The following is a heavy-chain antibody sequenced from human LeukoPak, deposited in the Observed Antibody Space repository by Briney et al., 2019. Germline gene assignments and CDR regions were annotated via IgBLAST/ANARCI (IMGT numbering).Heavy chain of an antibody. CDR2: INPNSGGT. CDR3: ARRGSRNYYDSSGYIPTDAFDI. D-gene: IGHD3-22*01. V-gene: IGHV1-2*02. CDR1: GYTFTGYY. Sequence: ASVKVSCKASGYTFTGYYMHWVRQAPGQGLEWMGWINPNSGGTNYAQKLQGRVTMTRDTSISTAYMELSRLRSDDTAVYYCARRGSRNYYDSSGYIPTDAFDIWGQGTMVTVFS. J-gene: IGHJ3*02.